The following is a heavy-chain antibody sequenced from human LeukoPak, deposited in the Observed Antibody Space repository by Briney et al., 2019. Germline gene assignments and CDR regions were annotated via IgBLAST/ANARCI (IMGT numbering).Heavy chain of an antibody. CDR1: GFTFSSYW. CDR2: INSDGSST. D-gene: IGHD3-10*01. J-gene: IGHJ1*01. Sequence: GGSLRLSCSASGFTFSSYWMHWVRQAPGKGLVWVSRINSDGSSTSYADSVKGRFTISRDNAKNTLYLQMNSLRAEDTAVYYCARVSGPGMNEYFHLWGQGTLVTVSS. CDR3: ARVSGPGMNEYFHL. V-gene: IGHV3-74*01.